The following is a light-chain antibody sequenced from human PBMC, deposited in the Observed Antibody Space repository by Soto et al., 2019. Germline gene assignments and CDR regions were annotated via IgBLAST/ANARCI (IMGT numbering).Light chain of an antibody. CDR1: RSNIGAGYD. V-gene: IGLV1-40*01. Sequence: QSVLTQPPSVSGAPGQRVTISCTGSRSNIGAGYDVHWYQQLPGTAPKLLIEGNSNRPSGVLDRFSGSKSGTSASLAITGLQAEDEPDYYCQSYDISLSGVVFGGGTKLTVL. CDR2: GNS. J-gene: IGLJ2*01. CDR3: QSYDISLSGVV.